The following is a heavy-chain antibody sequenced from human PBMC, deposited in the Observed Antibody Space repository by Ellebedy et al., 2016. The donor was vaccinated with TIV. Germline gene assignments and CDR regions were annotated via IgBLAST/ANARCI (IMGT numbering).Heavy chain of an antibody. Sequence: SETLSLXCAVSGGSISSSNWWSWVRQPPGKGLEWIGEIYHSGSTNYNPSLKSQVTISVDTSKNQFSLKLSSVTAADTAVYYCARGIAAAGTGFDYWGQGTLVTVSS. D-gene: IGHD6-13*01. V-gene: IGHV4-4*02. CDR3: ARGIAAAGTGFDY. CDR1: GGSISSSNW. J-gene: IGHJ4*02. CDR2: IYHSGST.